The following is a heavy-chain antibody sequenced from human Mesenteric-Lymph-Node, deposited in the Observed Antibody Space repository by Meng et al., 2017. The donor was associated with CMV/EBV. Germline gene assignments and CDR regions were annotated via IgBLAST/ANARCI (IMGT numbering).Heavy chain of an antibody. CDR1: DYSISSGYY. D-gene: IGHD3-9*01. Sequence: SETLSLTCTVSDYSISSGYYWGWIRQPPGKGLEWIGYIHYSGTTKYSSSLKSRVTMSVDTSKNQFSLNLNSVTAADTAVYYCARVGAFDWSIFDYWGQGTLVTVSS. V-gene: IGHV4-61*01. CDR2: IHYSGTT. J-gene: IGHJ4*02. CDR3: ARVGAFDWSIFDY.